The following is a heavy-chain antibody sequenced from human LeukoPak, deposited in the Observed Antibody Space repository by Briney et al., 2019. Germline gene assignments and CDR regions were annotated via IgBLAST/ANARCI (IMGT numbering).Heavy chain of an antibody. CDR2: INPRGGSA. CDR1: GYTFTSYY. V-gene: IGHV1-46*01. Sequence: ASVKVSCKASGYTFTSYYMHWVRQAPGQGLEWMGIINPRGGSATSAQRFQGRLTVTRDTSTSTVYMELSSLTSEDTAVYYCARDYHGSGSLTTFDSWGQGTLVTVSS. D-gene: IGHD3-10*01. J-gene: IGHJ4*02. CDR3: ARDYHGSGSLTTFDS.